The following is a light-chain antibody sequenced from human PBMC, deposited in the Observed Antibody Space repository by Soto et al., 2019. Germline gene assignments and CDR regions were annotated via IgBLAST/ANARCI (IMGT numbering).Light chain of an antibody. CDR2: DAS. CDR1: QSVSSY. J-gene: IGKJ1*01. CDR3: QQRSNWHRT. Sequence: EIVLTQSPATLSLSPGERATLSCRASQSVSSYLAWYQQKPGQAPRLLIYDASNTATGIPARFSGSGSGTDFTLSLSSVEPEDFAVYYCQQRSNWHRTFGQGTKVEIK. V-gene: IGKV3-11*01.